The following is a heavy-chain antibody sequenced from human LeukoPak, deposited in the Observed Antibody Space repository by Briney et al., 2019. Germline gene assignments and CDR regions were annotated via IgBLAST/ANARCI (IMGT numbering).Heavy chain of an antibody. J-gene: IGHJ4*02. V-gene: IGHV4-59*08. CDR3: VRSPSIAVVGTSFDY. CDR1: GGSISSYY. Sequence: SETLSLTCTVSGGSISSYYWSWIRQPPGKGLEWIGYIYYSGSTNYNPSLKSRVTISVDTSKNQFSLKLSSVTAADTAVYYCVRSPSIAVVGTSFDYWGQGTLVTVSS. D-gene: IGHD6-19*01. CDR2: IYYSGST.